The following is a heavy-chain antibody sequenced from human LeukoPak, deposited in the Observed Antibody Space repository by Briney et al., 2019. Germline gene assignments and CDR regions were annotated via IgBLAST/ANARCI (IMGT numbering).Heavy chain of an antibody. Sequence: SQTLSLTCAISGDSVSSNSAAWNWIRQSPSRGLEWLGRTYYRSKWYNDYAVSVKSRITINLDTSKNQFSLQLNSVTPEDTAVYYCARVSIAAARRYYYYYMDVWGKGTTVTVSS. J-gene: IGHJ6*03. D-gene: IGHD6-6*01. CDR3: ARVSIAAARRYYYYYMDV. CDR2: TYYRSKWYN. V-gene: IGHV6-1*01. CDR1: GDSVSSNSAA.